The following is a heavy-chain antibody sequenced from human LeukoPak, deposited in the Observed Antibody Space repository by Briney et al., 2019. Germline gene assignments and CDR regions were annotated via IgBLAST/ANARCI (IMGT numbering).Heavy chain of an antibody. CDR1: GFTFSSYS. CDR2: ISSSSSYI. J-gene: IGHJ6*02. Sequence: PGGSLRPSCAASGFTFSSYSMNWVRQAPGQELEWVSSISSSSSYIFYADSVKGRFTISRDNAKNSLYLQMNSLRAEDTAVYYCARVPGGWLQNYYYYGMDVWGQGTTVTVSS. CDR3: ARVPGGWLQNYYYYGMDV. V-gene: IGHV3-21*01. D-gene: IGHD5-24*01.